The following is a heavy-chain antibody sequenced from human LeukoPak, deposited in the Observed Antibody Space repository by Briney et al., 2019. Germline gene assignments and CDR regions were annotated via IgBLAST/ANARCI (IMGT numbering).Heavy chain of an antibody. D-gene: IGHD3-22*01. V-gene: IGHV1-18*01. CDR2: ITAYNGNT. Sequence: ASVKVSCKASGYTFTIDAISWVRHAPAQRLEWMLWITAYNGNTNYAETIEGRVTMTTDTSTSTAYMELRSMRSDDTAVYYCARGSYYYDSSGYYFVWFDPWGQGTLVTVSS. CDR3: ARGSYYYDSSGYYFVWFDP. J-gene: IGHJ5*02. CDR1: GYTFTIDA.